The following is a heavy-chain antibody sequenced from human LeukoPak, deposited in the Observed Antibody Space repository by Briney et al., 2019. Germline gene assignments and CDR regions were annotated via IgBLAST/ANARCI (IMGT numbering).Heavy chain of an antibody. CDR3: ARDYCTNGVCYPRTD. J-gene: IGHJ4*02. CDR1: GYTFTSYY. D-gene: IGHD2-8*01. Sequence: ASVKVSCKAAGYTFTSYYMHWVRQARGQGLEWMGIINPSGGSTSYAQKFQGRVTMTRDTSTSTVYMELSSPRSEDTAVYYCARDYCTNGVCYPRTDWGQGTLVTVS. V-gene: IGHV1-46*01. CDR2: INPSGGST.